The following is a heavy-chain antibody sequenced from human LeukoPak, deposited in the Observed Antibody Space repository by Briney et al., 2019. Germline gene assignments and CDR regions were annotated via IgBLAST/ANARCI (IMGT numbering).Heavy chain of an antibody. D-gene: IGHD2-15*01. Sequence: GGSLRLSGAASGFTFSSYAMSWVRQAPGKGLEWVSAISGSGGSTYYADSVKGRFTISRDNSKNTLYLQMNSLRAEDTAVYYCAKDPSTPWQLPLYYFDYWGQGTLVTVSS. CDR1: GFTFSSYA. J-gene: IGHJ4*02. CDR2: ISGSGGST. CDR3: AKDPSTPWQLPLYYFDY. V-gene: IGHV3-23*01.